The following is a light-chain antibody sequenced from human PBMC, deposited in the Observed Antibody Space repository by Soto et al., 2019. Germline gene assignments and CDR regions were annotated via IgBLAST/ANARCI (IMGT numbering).Light chain of an antibody. Sequence: DIQMTQFPSTLSASVGDQVTITCRASQNIQSFLAWYQQKPGKAPKLLIYLASRLEGGVPSRFSGSGSGTEFTLTINSLQPDDFAIYFYQQYNSHSYYSFGQGTKLEVK. V-gene: IGKV1-5*03. J-gene: IGKJ2*03. CDR3: QQYNSHSYYS. CDR2: LAS. CDR1: QNIQSF.